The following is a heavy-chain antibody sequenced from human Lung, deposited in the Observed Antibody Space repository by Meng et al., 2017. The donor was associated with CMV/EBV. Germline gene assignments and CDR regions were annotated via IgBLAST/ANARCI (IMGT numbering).Heavy chain of an antibody. D-gene: IGHD3-16*01. J-gene: IGHJ4*02. V-gene: IGHV3-49*04. Sequence: GGSLRLSCTASGFTFGDYAMSWVRQAPGKGLEWVGFIRSKAYGGTTEFAASVKGRFTISRDDSKSIAYLQMNSLKTEDTAVYFCTRNRGTSYFDWWGRGAAHTVSS. CDR1: GFTFGDYA. CDR3: TRNRGTSYFDW. CDR2: IRSKAYGGTT.